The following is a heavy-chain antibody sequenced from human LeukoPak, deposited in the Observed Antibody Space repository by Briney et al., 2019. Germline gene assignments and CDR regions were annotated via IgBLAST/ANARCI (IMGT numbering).Heavy chain of an antibody. V-gene: IGHV3-21*01. CDR3: ARDRIAAAGIPYFDY. CDR2: ISSSSSYI. CDR1: GFTFSSYS. D-gene: IGHD6-13*01. J-gene: IGHJ4*02. Sequence: PGGSLRLSCAASGFTFSSYSMNWVRQAPGKGLEWASSISSSSSYIYYADSVKGRFTISRDNAKNSLYLQMNSLRAEDTAVYYCARDRIAAAGIPYFDYWGQGTLVTVSS.